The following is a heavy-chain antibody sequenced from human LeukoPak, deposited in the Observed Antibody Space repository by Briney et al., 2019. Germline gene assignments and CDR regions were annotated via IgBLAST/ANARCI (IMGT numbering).Heavy chain of an antibody. CDR2: IYHSGST. CDR1: GGSISSSNW. V-gene: IGHV4-4*02. D-gene: IGHD4-11*01. Sequence: SGTLSLTCAVSGGSISSSNWWSWVRQPPGKGLEWIGEIYHSGSTNYNPSLKSRVTISVDTSKNQFSLKLSSVTAADTAMYYCARETVDYYYYYMDVWGEGTTVTVSS. J-gene: IGHJ6*03. CDR3: ARETVDYYYYYMDV.